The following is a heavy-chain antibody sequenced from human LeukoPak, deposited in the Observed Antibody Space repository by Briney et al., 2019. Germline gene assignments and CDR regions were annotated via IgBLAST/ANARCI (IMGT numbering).Heavy chain of an antibody. J-gene: IGHJ4*02. CDR1: GLTASGNN. CDR3: ARLYLGPTVTIGEQVDY. Sequence: GGSLSLSCAASGLTASGNNMTWVRRAPGKGLEGSQVIYSGGSTYYADSVKGRFTISRHNSKNTLYLQMNSLRAEDTAVYYCARLYLGPTVTIGEQVDYWGQGTLVTVSS. D-gene: IGHD4-17*01. CDR2: IYSGGST. V-gene: IGHV3-53*04.